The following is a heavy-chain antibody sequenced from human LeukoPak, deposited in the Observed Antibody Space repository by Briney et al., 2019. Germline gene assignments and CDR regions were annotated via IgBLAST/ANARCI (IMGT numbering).Heavy chain of an antibody. J-gene: IGHJ4*02. V-gene: IGHV3-48*01. Sequence: GGSLRLSCAPSGLTFSTDSINWVRQAPGKGLEWVSYISSSSSTTYYADSVKGRFTISRDNAKNALYLQMNSLRAEDTDVYSCARDGCGYSSGWPYFDYWGQGTLVTVSS. D-gene: IGHD6-19*01. CDR1: GLTFSTDS. CDR2: ISSSSSTT. CDR3: ARDGCGYSSGWPYFDY.